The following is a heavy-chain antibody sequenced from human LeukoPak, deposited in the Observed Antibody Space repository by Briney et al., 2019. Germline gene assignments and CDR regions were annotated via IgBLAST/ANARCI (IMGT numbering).Heavy chain of an antibody. D-gene: IGHD5-12*01. Sequence: SVKVSCKASGGTFSSYAISWVRQAPGQWLEWMGGIIPIFGTANYAQKFQGRVTITADESTSTAYMGLSSLRSEDTAVYYFARDRGRGSGYSDYYYYYMDVWGKGTTVTVSS. V-gene: IGHV1-69*13. CDR3: ARDRGRGSGYSDYYYYYMDV. J-gene: IGHJ6*03. CDR1: GGTFSSYA. CDR2: IIPIFGTA.